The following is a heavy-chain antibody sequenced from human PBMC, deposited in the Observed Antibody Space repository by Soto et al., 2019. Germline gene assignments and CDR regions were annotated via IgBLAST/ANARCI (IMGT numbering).Heavy chain of an antibody. V-gene: IGHV3-33*01. CDR3: ARDRLAAAGIIPHY. D-gene: IGHD6-13*01. CDR2: IWYDGSNK. CDR1: GFTFSSYG. Sequence: QVQLVESGGGVVQPGRSLRLSCAASGFTFSSYGMHWVRQAPGKGLEWVAVIWYDGSNKYYADSVKGRFTISRDNSKNTLYLQMTSLRAEDTAVYYCARDRLAAAGIIPHYWGQGTLVTVSS. J-gene: IGHJ4*02.